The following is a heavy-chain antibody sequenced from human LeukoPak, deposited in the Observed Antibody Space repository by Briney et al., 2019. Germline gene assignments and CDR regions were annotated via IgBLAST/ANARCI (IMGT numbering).Heavy chain of an antibody. CDR3: AKWKYSNSGIDDY. J-gene: IGHJ4*02. V-gene: IGHV3-23*01. CDR1: GFTFSSYA. Sequence: QSGGSLRLSCAAPGFTFSSYAMSWVRQVPGKGLEWVSVTSGSGDNTYYADSVKGRFTISRDNSKNMLYLQMNSLRAEDTAVYYCAKWKYSNSGIDDYWGQGTLVTVSS. CDR2: TSGSGDNT. D-gene: IGHD4-11*01.